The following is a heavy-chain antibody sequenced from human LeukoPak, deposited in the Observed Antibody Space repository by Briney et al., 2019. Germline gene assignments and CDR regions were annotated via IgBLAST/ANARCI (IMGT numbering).Heavy chain of an antibody. Sequence: GGSLRLSCAASGFTFSSYAMSWVRHAPGKGLEWVSAISGSGGSTYYADSVKGRFTISRDNSKNTLYLQMNSLRAEDTAAYYCAKVTGGWTFDYWGQGTLVTVSS. J-gene: IGHJ4*02. V-gene: IGHV3-23*01. CDR1: GFTFSSYA. CDR3: AKVTGGWTFDY. CDR2: ISGSGGST. D-gene: IGHD1-14*01.